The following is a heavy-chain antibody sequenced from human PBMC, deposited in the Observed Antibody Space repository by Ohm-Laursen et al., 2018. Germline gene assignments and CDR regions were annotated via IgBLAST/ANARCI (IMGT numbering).Heavy chain of an antibody. CDR3: ARDVYIGADYYYYGMDV. J-gene: IGHJ6*02. Sequence: GSLRLSCAASGFIFSNYWMTWVRRAPGKGLEWVAKIDPDGSGKYYVDSVKGRFTISRDNAKNSLYLQMNSLRAEDTAVYYCARDVYIGADYYYYGMDVWGQGTTVTVSS. V-gene: IGHV3-7*01. CDR1: GFIFSNYW. CDR2: IDPDGSGK. D-gene: IGHD3-3*01.